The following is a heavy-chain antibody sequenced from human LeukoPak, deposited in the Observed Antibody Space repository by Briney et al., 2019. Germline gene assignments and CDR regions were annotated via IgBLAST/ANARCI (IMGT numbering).Heavy chain of an antibody. J-gene: IGHJ5*02. CDR1: GYTFTSYG. D-gene: IGHD3-10*01. CDR3: ARDLPPSRITMVRGVPDNWFDP. V-gene: IGHV1-18*01. Sequence: GASVKVSCKASGYTFTSYGISWVRQAPGQGLEWMGWISAYNGNTNYAQKLQGRVTMTTDTSTSTAYMELRSLRSDDTAVYYCARDLPPSRITMVRGVPDNWFDPWGQGTLVTVSS. CDR2: ISAYNGNT.